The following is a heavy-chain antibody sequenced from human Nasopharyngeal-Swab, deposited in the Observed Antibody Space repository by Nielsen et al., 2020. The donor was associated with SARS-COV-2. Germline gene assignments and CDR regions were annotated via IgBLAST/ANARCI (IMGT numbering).Heavy chain of an antibody. CDR1: VFTFSSYA. D-gene: IGHD6-19*01. CDR2: IYSGGSST. J-gene: IGHJ4*02. V-gene: IGHV3-23*03. CDR3: AKHSSGAFDY. Sequence: GESLKISCAASVFTFSSYAMSWVRQAPGKGLEWVSVIYSGGSSTYYADSVKGRFTISRDNSKNTLYLQMNSLRAEDTAVYYCAKHSSGAFDYWGQGTLVTVSS.